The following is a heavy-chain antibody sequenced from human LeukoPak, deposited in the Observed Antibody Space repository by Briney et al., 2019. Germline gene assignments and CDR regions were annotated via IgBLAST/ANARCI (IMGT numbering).Heavy chain of an antibody. CDR1: GFTFSSYS. D-gene: IGHD5-18*01. J-gene: IGHJ4*02. CDR3: ARDGRPWIQLWFVDY. CDR2: ISSSSSYI. Sequence: PGGSLRLSCAASGFTFSSYSMNWVRQAPGKGLEWVSSISSSSSYIYYADSVKGRFTISRDNAKNSLYLQMNSLRAEDTAVYYCARDGRPWIQLWFVDYWGQGTLVSVSS. V-gene: IGHV3-21*01.